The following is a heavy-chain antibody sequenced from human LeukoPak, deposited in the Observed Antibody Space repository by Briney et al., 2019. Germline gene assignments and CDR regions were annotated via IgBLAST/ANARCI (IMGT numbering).Heavy chain of an antibody. Sequence: SETLSLTCAVYGGSFSCYYWSWIRQPPGKGLEWIGEINHSGSTNYNPSLKSRVTISVDTSKNQFSLKLSSVTAADTAVYYCARGRDYYGSGAHYYMDVWGNGTAVTVSS. CDR1: GGSFSCYY. CDR3: ARGRDYYGSGAHYYMDV. CDR2: INHSGST. D-gene: IGHD3-10*01. J-gene: IGHJ6*03. V-gene: IGHV4-34*01.